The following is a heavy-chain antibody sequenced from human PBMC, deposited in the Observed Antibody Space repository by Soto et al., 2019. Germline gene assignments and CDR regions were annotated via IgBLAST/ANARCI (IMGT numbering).Heavy chain of an antibody. Sequence: QVQLVQSGAEVKKPGASVKVSCKASGYTFITYGVSWVRQAPGQGLDWLGRISTYNGNTRYAERLQGRVTMTTDTTTNAAYMERRNLRSDDTAGYYCARGPTDYYDNSANYFLDYWGQGTLVTVSS. CDR3: ARGPTDYYDNSANYFLDY. V-gene: IGHV1-18*01. CDR2: ISTYNGNT. J-gene: IGHJ4*02. CDR1: GYTFITYG. D-gene: IGHD3-22*01.